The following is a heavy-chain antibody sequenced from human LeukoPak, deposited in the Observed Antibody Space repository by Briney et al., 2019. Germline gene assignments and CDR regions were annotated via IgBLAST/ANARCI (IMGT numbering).Heavy chain of an antibody. V-gene: IGHV4-39*01. Sequence: PSETLSLTCTVSGGSISSSSYYWGWIRQPPGKGLEWIGSIYYSGSTYYNPSLKSRVTISVDTSKNQFSLKLSSVTAADTAVYYCARPPTPGFSSDYWGQGTLVTVSS. D-gene: IGHD6-25*01. CDR3: ARPPTPGFSSDY. CDR1: GGSISSSSYY. J-gene: IGHJ4*02. CDR2: IYYSGST.